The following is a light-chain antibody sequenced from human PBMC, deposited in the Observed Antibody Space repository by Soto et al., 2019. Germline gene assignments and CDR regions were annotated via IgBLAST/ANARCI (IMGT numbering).Light chain of an antibody. Sequence: QSALTQPASVSGSPGQSIAISCTGTSSDIGRYNFVSWYQQHPGKAPKLIIHDLTNRPSGVSSRFSGSTSDNTASLTISGLQAEDEAEYYRTSYTTSRSNVFGTGTKVTVL. CDR3: TSYTTSRSNV. CDR1: SSDIGRYNF. CDR2: DLT. J-gene: IGLJ1*01. V-gene: IGLV2-14*03.